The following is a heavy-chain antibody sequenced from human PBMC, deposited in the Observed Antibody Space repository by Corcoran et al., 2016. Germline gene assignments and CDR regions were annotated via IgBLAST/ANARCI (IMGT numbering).Heavy chain of an antibody. CDR1: GGSISSGGYY. Sequence: QVQLQESGPGLVKPSQTLSLTCTVSGGSISSGGYYWSWIRQHPGKGLEWIGYIYYSGSTYYNPSLKSRVTISVDTSKNQFSLKLSSVTAADTAVYYCARYNAATVNLRCIDYWGQGTLVTVSS. J-gene: IGHJ4*02. D-gene: IGHD4-4*01. CDR2: IYYSGST. V-gene: IGHV4-31*03. CDR3: ARYNAATVNLRCIDY.